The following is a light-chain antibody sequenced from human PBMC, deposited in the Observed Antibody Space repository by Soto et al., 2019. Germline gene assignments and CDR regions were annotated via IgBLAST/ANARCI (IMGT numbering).Light chain of an antibody. CDR1: QSVSSSY. CDR3: QQYGSSPIT. V-gene: IGKV3D-20*01. J-gene: IGKJ5*01. Sequence: EIILTQSPATLSLSPGERATLSCGASQSVSSSYVAWYQHRPGLAPRLLIHDASSRATGIPDRFSGTKSGTDFTLTIRRLEPEDAAVYYCQQYGSSPITFDQGTRLEI. CDR2: DAS.